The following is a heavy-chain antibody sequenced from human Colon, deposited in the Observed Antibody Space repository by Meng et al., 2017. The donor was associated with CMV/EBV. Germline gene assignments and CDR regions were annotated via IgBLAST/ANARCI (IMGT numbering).Heavy chain of an antibody. J-gene: IGHJ6*02. V-gene: IGHV4-59*01. CDR2: IYDSGST. D-gene: IGHD2-15*01. CDR1: GVSISSYY. CDR3: AREGRRGTSLPPYFHYYGVDV. Sequence: SETLSLTCTVSGVSISSYYWTWIRQPPGKGLEWIGFIYDSGSTNYNPSLKSRVTISLDSSKNQFSLKLNSVTAADTAVYYCAREGRRGTSLPPYFHYYGVDVWGQETTVTVSS.